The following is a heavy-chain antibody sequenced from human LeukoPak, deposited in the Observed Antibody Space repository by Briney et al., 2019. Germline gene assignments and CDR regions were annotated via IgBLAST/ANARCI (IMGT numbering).Heavy chain of an antibody. CDR2: IIPILGIA. CDR3: ARELASSDY. D-gene: IGHD6-6*01. V-gene: IGHV1-69*04. Sequence: ASVNVSCKSSGGTFSSYAISWVRQAPGQGLEWMGRIIPILGIANYAQKFQGRVTITADKSTSTAYMELSSLRSEDTAVYYCARELASSDYWGQGTLVTVSS. CDR1: GGTFSSYA. J-gene: IGHJ4*02.